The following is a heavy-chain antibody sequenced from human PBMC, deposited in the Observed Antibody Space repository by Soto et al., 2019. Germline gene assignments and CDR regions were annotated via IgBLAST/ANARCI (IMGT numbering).Heavy chain of an antibody. D-gene: IGHD1-20*01. CDR1: GFTFSSYA. J-gene: IGHJ6*02. CDR3: AKNVPVSDSYYGMDV. CDR2: ISGGGGTT. Sequence: GGSLRLSCAASGFTFSSYAMSWVRQAPGKGLEWVSTISGGGGTTYYADSVKGRFSISRDNSQNTLFLQLNSLRAEDTAVYYCAKNVPVSDSYYGMDVWGQGTTVTVSS. V-gene: IGHV3-23*01.